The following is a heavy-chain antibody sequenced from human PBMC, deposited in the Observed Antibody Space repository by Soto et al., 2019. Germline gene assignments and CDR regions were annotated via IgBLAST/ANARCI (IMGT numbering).Heavy chain of an antibody. CDR2: IYWDDDK. Sequence: QITLKESGPTLVKPTQTLTLTCTFSGFSLSTSGVGVGWIRQPPGKALEWLALIYWDDDKRYSPSLKSRLTIXXXXXXXXXXXXXXXXXXXXXXXXXXXXXXXXXXXXXXXXXXXXXXMDVWGQGTTVTVSS. V-gene: IGHV2-5*02. J-gene: IGHJ6*02. CDR1: GFSLSTSGVG. CDR3: XXXXXXXXXXXXXXXXXXXXMDV.